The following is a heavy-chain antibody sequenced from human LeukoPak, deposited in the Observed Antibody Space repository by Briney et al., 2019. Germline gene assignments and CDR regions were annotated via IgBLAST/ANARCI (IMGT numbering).Heavy chain of an antibody. CDR1: GYTFTGYY. CDR3: ARAGTSRYCSGGSCYSAELGY. CDR2: INPNSGGT. Sequence: GASVKVSCKASGYTFTGYYMHWVRQAPGQGLVWMGWINPNSGGTNYAQKFQGRVTMTRDTSISTAYMELSRLRSDDTAVYYCARAGTSRYCSGGSCYSAELGYWGQGTLVTVSS. V-gene: IGHV1-2*02. D-gene: IGHD2-15*01. J-gene: IGHJ4*02.